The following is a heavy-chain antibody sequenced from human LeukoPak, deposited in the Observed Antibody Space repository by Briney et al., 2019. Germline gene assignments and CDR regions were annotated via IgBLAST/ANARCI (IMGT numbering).Heavy chain of an antibody. Sequence: PSETLSLTCAVSGGSISSSNWWSWVRQPPGKGLEWIGEIYHSGSTNYNPSLKSRVTISVDKSKNQFSLKLSSVTAADTAVYYCARVFRGILDYNWFDPWGQGTLVTVSS. CDR3: ARVFRGILDYNWFDP. J-gene: IGHJ5*02. D-gene: IGHD1-26*01. CDR2: IYHSGST. V-gene: IGHV4-4*02. CDR1: GGSISSSNW.